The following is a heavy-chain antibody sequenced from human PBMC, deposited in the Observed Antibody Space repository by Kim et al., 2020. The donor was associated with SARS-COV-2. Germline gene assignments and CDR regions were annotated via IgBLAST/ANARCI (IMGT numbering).Heavy chain of an antibody. CDR1: GFTFSSYE. CDR2: ISSSGSTI. V-gene: IGHV3-48*03. D-gene: IGHD3-10*01. J-gene: IGHJ4*02. CDR3: ARNQRLLLWFGELDY. Sequence: GGSLRLSCAASGFTFSSYEMNWVRQAPGKGLEWVSYISSSGSTIYYADSVKGRFTISRDNAKNSLYLQMNSLRAEDTAVYYCARNQRLLLWFGELDYWGQGTLVTVSS.